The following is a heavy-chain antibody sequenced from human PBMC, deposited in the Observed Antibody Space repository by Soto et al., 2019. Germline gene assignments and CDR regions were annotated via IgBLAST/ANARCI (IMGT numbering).Heavy chain of an antibody. J-gene: IGHJ4*02. CDR2: IYYSGST. CDR3: ARLVVGATTVDY. V-gene: IGHV4-39*01. D-gene: IGHD1-26*01. Sequence: QLQLQESGPGLVKPSETLSLTCTVSGGSISSSSYYWGWIRQPPGKGLEWIGSIYYSGSTYYNPSLKSRVTISVDTSKNQFSLKLSSVTAADTAVYYCARLVVGATTVDYWGQGTLVTVSS. CDR1: GGSISSSSYY.